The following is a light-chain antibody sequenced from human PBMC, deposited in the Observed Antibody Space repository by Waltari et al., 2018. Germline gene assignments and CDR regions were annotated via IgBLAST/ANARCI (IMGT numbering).Light chain of an antibody. V-gene: IGKV1-39*01. Sequence: DIQMTQSPSSLSASVGDRVTITCRASQNIYSSLNWYKQKPGKAPKLLIFAATSLQSGVPSSVSGSGSGTDFTLTISSLQPEDFATYYCQQSYNAPRTFGQGTKVEI. CDR1: QNIYSS. CDR3: QQSYNAPRT. CDR2: AAT. J-gene: IGKJ1*01.